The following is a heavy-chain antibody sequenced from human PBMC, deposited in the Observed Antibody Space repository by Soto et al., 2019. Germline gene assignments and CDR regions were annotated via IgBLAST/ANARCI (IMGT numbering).Heavy chain of an antibody. Sequence: TLSLTCTVSGCSISSDYWSLIRQPAGKGLEWIGRIYSSGSTNYNPSLKSRVTMSVDTSKNEFSLKLSSVTAADTAVYYCARGSSAAAGIFESWGQGTLVTVSS. CDR2: IYSSGST. CDR3: ARGSSAAAGIFES. J-gene: IGHJ4*02. D-gene: IGHD6-13*01. V-gene: IGHV4-4*07. CDR1: GCSISSDY.